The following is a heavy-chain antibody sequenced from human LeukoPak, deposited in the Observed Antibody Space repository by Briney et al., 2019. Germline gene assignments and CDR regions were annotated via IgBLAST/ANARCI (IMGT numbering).Heavy chain of an antibody. D-gene: IGHD3-10*01. CDR3: AKDSPIPMVRGVPDY. Sequence: GGSLRLSCAASGFTFSSYGMSWVRQAPGKWLEWVSAIRGSGGSTYYADSVKGRFTISRDNSKNTLYLQMNSLRAEDTAVYYCAKDSPIPMVRGVPDYWGQGTLVTVSS. CDR1: GFTFSSYG. J-gene: IGHJ4*02. CDR2: IRGSGGST. V-gene: IGHV3-23*01.